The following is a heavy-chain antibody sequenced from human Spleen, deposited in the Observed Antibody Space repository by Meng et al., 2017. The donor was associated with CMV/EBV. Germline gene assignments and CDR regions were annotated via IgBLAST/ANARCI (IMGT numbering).Heavy chain of an antibody. CDR2: IKSKTDGGTT. Sequence: FTFSNAWMSWVRQAPGKGLEWVGRIKSKTDGGTTDYAAPVKGRFTISRDDSKNTLYLQMNSLKTEDTAVYYCTTDPLDIVVVPAAIHWGQGTLVTVSS. CDR1: FTFSNAW. D-gene: IGHD2-2*01. V-gene: IGHV3-15*01. J-gene: IGHJ4*02. CDR3: TTDPLDIVVVPAAIH.